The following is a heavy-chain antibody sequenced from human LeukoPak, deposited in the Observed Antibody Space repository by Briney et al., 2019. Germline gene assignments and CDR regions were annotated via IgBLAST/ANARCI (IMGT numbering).Heavy chain of an antibody. CDR2: IGSSGSYI. Sequence: PGGSLRLSCAASGFTFSTYSSYTMTWVRQAPGKGLEWVSSIGSSGSYIFYADSVRGRFTISRDNAKNSLYLQMNSLRAEDTAVYYCATEAYTSRWYFDYWGQGTLVTVSS. CDR3: ATEAYTSRWYFDY. CDR1: GFTFSTYSSYT. V-gene: IGHV3-21*01. D-gene: IGHD6-13*01. J-gene: IGHJ4*02.